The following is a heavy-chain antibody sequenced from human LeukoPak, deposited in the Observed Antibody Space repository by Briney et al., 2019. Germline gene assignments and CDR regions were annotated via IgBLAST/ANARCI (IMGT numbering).Heavy chain of an antibody. CDR2: IYNGVPT. CDR3: VQTTGWLGFDY. J-gene: IGHJ4*02. CDR1: GVSISRFY. V-gene: IGHV4-4*09. D-gene: IGHD6-19*01. Sequence: PSETLSLTCTTSGVSISRFYWSWVRQPPGKGLEWIGNIYNGVPTFFNPSLKSRVTISVDTSRRQFSLELASVTAADTAVYYCVQTTGWLGFDYWGQGILVTVSS.